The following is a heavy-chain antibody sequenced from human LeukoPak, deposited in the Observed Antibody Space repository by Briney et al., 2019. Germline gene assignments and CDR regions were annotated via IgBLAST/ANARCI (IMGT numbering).Heavy chain of an antibody. D-gene: IGHD3-22*01. V-gene: IGHV3-53*01. J-gene: IGHJ4*02. CDR2: IYRDGST. CDR3: ARLPIVVITSGGY. CDR1: GFTVSSNY. Sequence: GGSLRLSCAASGFTVSSNYMSWVRQAPGKGLEWGSVIYRDGSTYYADSVTGRFTILRDNSKNTLYLQMNSLRAEDTAVYYCARLPIVVITSGGYWGQGTLVTVSS.